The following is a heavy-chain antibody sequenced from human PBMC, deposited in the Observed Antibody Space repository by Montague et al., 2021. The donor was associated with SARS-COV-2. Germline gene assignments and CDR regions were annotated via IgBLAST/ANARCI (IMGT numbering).Heavy chain of an antibody. CDR2: ISNGGRT. V-gene: IGHV4-39*01. D-gene: IGHD3-9*01. Sequence: SETLSLTCSLSGGSFDSNNFFWGWIRQPPGKRLEWIGVISNGGRTFDNPSLKSRVTISVHTSRNQLSLNVKSVTAADTAVYYCARHRRYDVVTYYPDFWGLGILVTVSS. J-gene: IGHJ4*02. CDR1: GGSFDSNNFF. CDR3: ARHRRYDVVTYYPDF.